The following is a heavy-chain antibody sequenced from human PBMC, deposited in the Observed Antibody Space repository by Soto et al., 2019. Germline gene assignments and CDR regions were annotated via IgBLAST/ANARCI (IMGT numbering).Heavy chain of an antibody. J-gene: IGHJ1*01. CDR1: GFTFSSYA. CDR2: ISYDGSNK. D-gene: IGHD6-13*01. V-gene: IGHV3-30-3*01. CDR3: ARDRGMAAAGTVRWIGYFQH. Sequence: QVQLVESGGGVVQPGRSLRLSCAASGFTFSSYAMHWVRQAPGKGLEWVAVISYDGSNKYYADSVKGRFTISIDNSKNRLYLQRNSLRAEDTAVYYCARDRGMAAAGTVRWIGYFQHWGQGTLVTVSS.